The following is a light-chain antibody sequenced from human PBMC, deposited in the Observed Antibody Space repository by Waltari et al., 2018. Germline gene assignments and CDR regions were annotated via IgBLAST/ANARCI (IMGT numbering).Light chain of an antibody. J-gene: IGKJ1*01. CDR2: KVS. V-gene: IGKV2-30*02. CDR1: QSLVHSDGNTY. Sequence: DVVMTQSPLSLPVTLGQPASISCRSSQSLVHSDGNTYLNWFQQRPGQSPRRLIYKVSNRDSGGPGGFGGSGSGTDFTLKISRVEAEDVGVYYCMQGTHWPRTFGQGTKVEIK. CDR3: MQGTHWPRT.